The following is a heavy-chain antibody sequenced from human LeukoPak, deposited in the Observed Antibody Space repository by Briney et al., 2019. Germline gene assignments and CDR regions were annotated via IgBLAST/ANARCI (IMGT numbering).Heavy chain of an antibody. Sequence: SETLSLTCTVSGGSISSYTYYWGWVRQPPGKGLEWIGSIYYSGTTYYNPSLKSRVTVAVDTSKYQFSLNLSSVTAADTAVYYCARAYYYDGSGLFDYWGQGSLVTVSS. CDR2: IYYSGTT. CDR3: ARAYYYDGSGLFDY. D-gene: IGHD3-22*01. J-gene: IGHJ4*02. CDR1: GGSISSYTYY. V-gene: IGHV4-39*01.